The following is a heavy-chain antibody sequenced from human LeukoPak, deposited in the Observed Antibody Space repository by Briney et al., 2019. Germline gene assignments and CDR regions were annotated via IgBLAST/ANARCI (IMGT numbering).Heavy chain of an antibody. D-gene: IGHD5-24*01. CDR3: ARDLITPPYNWFDP. Sequence: SETLSLTCTVSGGSINNYYWSWIRQPPGKGLEWIGYIYYSGSTNYNPSLKSRVTISVDKSKNQFSLKLSSVTAADTAVYYCARDLITPPYNWFDPWGQGTLVTVSS. CDR1: GGSINNYY. J-gene: IGHJ5*02. CDR2: IYYSGST. V-gene: IGHV4-59*12.